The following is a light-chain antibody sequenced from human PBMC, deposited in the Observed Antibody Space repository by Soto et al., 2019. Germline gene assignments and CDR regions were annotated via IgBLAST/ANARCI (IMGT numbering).Light chain of an antibody. Sequence: EIVLTQSPGTLSLSPGERATLSCRASQSVSSSYLAWYQQKPGQAPRLLIYGASSRATGIPARFSGSGSGTEFTLTISSLQSEDFAVYYCQQYNNWPFTFGGGTKVDI. CDR3: QQYNNWPFT. J-gene: IGKJ4*01. CDR2: GAS. V-gene: IGKV3D-15*01. CDR1: QSVSSSY.